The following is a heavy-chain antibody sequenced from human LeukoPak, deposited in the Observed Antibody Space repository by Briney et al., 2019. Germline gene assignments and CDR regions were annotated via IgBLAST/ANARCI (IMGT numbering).Heavy chain of an antibody. D-gene: IGHD1-26*01. J-gene: IGHJ4*02. CDR1: GFTFSSYS. CDR2: ISSSSSTT. V-gene: IGHV3-48*01. Sequence: PGGSLRLSCAASGFTFSSYSMNWVRQAPGKGLEWVSYISSSSSTTYYADSVKGRFTISRDNSKNTLYLQVNSLRAEDTAVYYCAKGGKWDVTPFDYWGQGTLVTVSS. CDR3: AKGGKWDVTPFDY.